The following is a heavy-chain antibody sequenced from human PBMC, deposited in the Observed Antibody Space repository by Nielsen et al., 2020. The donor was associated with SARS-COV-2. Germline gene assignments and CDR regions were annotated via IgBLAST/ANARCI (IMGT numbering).Heavy chain of an antibody. Sequence: GESLKISCAASGFTFSSYAMSWVRQAPGKGLEWVSAISGSGGSTYYADSVKGRFTISRDNAKNSPYLQMNSLRAEDTALYHCARVLFTIFPYSMDVWGKGTTVTASS. J-gene: IGHJ6*03. CDR3: ARVLFTIFPYSMDV. D-gene: IGHD3-9*01. CDR1: GFTFSSYA. CDR2: ISGSGGST. V-gene: IGHV3-23*01.